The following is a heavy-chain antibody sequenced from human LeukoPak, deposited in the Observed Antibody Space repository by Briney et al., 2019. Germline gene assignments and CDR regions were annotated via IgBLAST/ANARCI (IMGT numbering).Heavy chain of an antibody. J-gene: IGHJ4*02. CDR2: IYYSGST. Sequence: PPETLSLTCTVSGGSISSSNYYWGWIRLPPGKGLEWIGSIYYSGSTDYNPSLKSRITISVDTSKNQFSLKLSSVTAADTAVYYCARRLYHFDYWGQGTLVTVSS. CDR1: GGSISSSNYY. CDR3: ARRLYHFDY. V-gene: IGHV4-39*01. D-gene: IGHD2-8*01.